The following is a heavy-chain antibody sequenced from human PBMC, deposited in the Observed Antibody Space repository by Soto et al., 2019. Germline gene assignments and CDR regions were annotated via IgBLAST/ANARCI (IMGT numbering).Heavy chain of an antibody. J-gene: IGHJ6*03. V-gene: IGHV4-34*01. D-gene: IGHD3-10*01. Sequence: QVQLQQWGAGLLKPSETLSLTCAVYGGSFSGYYWSWIRQPPGKGLEWIGEINHSGSTNYNPSLKSRVTISVDTSKNQFSLKLSSVTAADTAVYYCARGKRFGELYRYYYYYYMDVWGKGTTVTVSS. CDR2: INHSGST. CDR1: GGSFSGYY. CDR3: ARGKRFGELYRYYYYYYMDV.